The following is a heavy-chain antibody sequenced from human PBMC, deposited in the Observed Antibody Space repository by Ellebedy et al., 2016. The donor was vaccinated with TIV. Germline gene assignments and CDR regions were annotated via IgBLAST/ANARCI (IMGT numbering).Heavy chain of an antibody. Sequence: PGGSLRLSCAASGFAFSTYSMNWVRQAPGKGLEWVSSISSSGAYRYHADSMEGRFTISRDNAKNSLYLQMNSLRADDTAVYYCARSRDGYNFIGDYWGQGTLVTVSS. J-gene: IGHJ4*02. CDR2: ISSSGAYR. D-gene: IGHD5-24*01. CDR1: GFAFSTYS. CDR3: ARSRDGYNFIGDY. V-gene: IGHV3-21*01.